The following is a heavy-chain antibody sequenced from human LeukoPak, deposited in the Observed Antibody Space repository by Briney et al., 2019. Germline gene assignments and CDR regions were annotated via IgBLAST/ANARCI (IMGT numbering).Heavy chain of an antibody. Sequence: GRSLRLSCAASGFTFSSYAMHWVRQAPGKGLEWVAVISYDGSNKYYADSVKGRFTISRDNSKNTLYLQMNSLRAEDTAVYYCARVTTVVTRARGASFDYWGQGTLVTVSP. J-gene: IGHJ4*02. CDR1: GFTFSSYA. D-gene: IGHD4-23*01. V-gene: IGHV3-30*04. CDR2: ISYDGSNK. CDR3: ARVTTVVTRARGASFDY.